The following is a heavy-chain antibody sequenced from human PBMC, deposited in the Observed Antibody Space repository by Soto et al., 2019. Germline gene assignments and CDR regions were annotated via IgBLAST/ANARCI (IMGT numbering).Heavy chain of an antibody. J-gene: IGHJ6*02. D-gene: IGHD2-2*01. Sequence: PGESLKISCKGSGYSFTSYWISWVRQMPGKGLEWMGRIDPSDSYTNYSPSFQGHVTISADKSISTAYLQWSSLKASDTAMFYFARPGIVVVPAAKSGLSYYYYGIDVWGQGTTVTVSS. CDR2: IDPSDSYT. CDR1: GYSFTSYW. V-gene: IGHV5-10-1*01. CDR3: ARPGIVVVPAAKSGLSYYYYGIDV.